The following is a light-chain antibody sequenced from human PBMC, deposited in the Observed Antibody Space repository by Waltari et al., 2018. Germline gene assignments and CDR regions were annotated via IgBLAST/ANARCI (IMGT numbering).Light chain of an antibody. J-gene: IGKJ4*01. CDR3: QQSYSSLT. CDR2: AAS. CDR1: QNINNY. Sequence: DIQMTQSPSSLSASVGDRVTITCRASQNINNYLNWYQQEAGKAPKLLIYAASSLQSGVPSRFSGSGSGTEFTLTISCLQPEDFATYYCQQSYSSLTFGGGTKVEI. V-gene: IGKV1-39*01.